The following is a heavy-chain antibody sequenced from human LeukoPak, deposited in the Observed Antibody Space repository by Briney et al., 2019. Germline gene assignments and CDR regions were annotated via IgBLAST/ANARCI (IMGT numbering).Heavy chain of an antibody. CDR2: IYPGDSDT. CDR1: GYRFTSDW. D-gene: IGHD2-15*01. V-gene: IGHV5-51*01. Sequence: PGESLKISCKGSGYRFTSDWIGWVRQMPGKGLEWMGIIYPGDSDTRYSPSFQGQVTISADKSVNTAYLQWSSLKASDTAMYYCASLSGRVVCSAGSCYIASWGQGTLVTVPS. CDR3: ASLSGRVVCSAGSCYIAS. J-gene: IGHJ4*02.